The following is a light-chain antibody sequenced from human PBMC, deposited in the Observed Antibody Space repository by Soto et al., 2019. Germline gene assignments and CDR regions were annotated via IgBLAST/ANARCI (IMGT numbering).Light chain of an antibody. J-gene: IGLJ1*01. CDR1: NIGSKS. CDR3: QVWDSTSDHYV. Sequence: SYALTQPPSVSVAPGQTARIPCGGDNIGSKSVYWYQQKPGQAPVVVVYDGSDRPSGIPERFSGSNSGTTATLTISRVEAGDEADYFCQVWDSTSDHYVLGAGTKVTVL. V-gene: IGLV3-21*02. CDR2: DGS.